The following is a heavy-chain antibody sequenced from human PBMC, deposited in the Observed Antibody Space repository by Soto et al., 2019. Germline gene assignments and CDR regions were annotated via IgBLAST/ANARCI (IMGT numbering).Heavy chain of an antibody. CDR2: INAGNGNT. Sequence: ASVKVSCKASGYTFTSYARHWVRRAPGQRLEWMGWINAGNGNTKYSQKFQGRVTITRDTSASTAYMELSSLRSEDTAVYYCAREGGYCSSTSCPQRSNSYYYYYMDVWGKGTTVTVSS. D-gene: IGHD2-2*01. CDR3: AREGGYCSSTSCPQRSNSYYYYYMDV. J-gene: IGHJ6*03. CDR1: GYTFTSYA. V-gene: IGHV1-3*01.